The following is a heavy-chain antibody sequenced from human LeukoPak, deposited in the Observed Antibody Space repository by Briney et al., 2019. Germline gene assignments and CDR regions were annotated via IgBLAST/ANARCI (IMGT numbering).Heavy chain of an antibody. D-gene: IGHD6-6*01. CDR3: ASLVYSSSKDYFDY. CDR2: MSYDGSNK. CDR1: GFTFSTYA. Sequence: GGSLRLSCTASGFTFSTYAMHWVRQAPGKGLEWVAVMSYDGSNKYYADSVKGRFTISRDNSKNTLYLQMNSLRAEDTAVYYCASLVYSSSKDYFDYWGQGTLVTVSS. V-gene: IGHV3-30*04. J-gene: IGHJ4*02.